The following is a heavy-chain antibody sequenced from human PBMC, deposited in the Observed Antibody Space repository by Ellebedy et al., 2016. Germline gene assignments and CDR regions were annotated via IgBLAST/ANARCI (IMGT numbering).Heavy chain of an antibody. CDR3: AKGSVVVVAAIYDDAFDI. D-gene: IGHD2-2*01. J-gene: IGHJ3*02. Sequence: GGSLRLXXAASGFTFSSYGMHWVRQAPGKGLEWVAVISYDGSNKYYADSVKGRFTISRDNSKNTLYLQMNSLRAEDTAVYYCAKGSVVVVAAIYDDAFDIWGQGTMVTVSS. CDR1: GFTFSSYG. V-gene: IGHV3-30*18. CDR2: ISYDGSNK.